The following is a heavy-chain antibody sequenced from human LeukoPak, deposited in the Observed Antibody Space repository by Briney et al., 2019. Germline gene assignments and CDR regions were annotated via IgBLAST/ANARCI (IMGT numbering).Heavy chain of an antibody. CDR3: VRHYYDYVAFDI. CDR2: FDPEDGET. D-gene: IGHD3-22*01. V-gene: IGHV1-24*01. CDR1: GYTLTELS. Sequence: ASVKVSCKVSGYTLTELSMHWVRQAPGKGLEWMGGFDPEDGETIYAQKFQGRVTMTEDTSTDTAYMELSGLRSEDTAVYYCVRHYYDYVAFDIWGQGTMVIVSS. J-gene: IGHJ3*02.